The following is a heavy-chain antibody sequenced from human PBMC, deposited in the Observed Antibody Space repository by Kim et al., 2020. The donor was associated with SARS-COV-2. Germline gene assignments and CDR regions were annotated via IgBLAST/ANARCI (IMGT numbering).Heavy chain of an antibody. D-gene: IGHD2-2*01. V-gene: IGHV3-7*03. CDR3: ARGRLGYCSSTSCYAGYYYYYGMDV. Sequence: GGSLRLSCAASGFTFSSYWMSWVRQAPGKGLEWVANIKQDGSEKYYVDSVKGRFTISRDNAKNSLYLQMNSLRAEDTAVYYCARGRLGYCSSTSCYAGYYYYYGMDVWGQGTTVTVSS. J-gene: IGHJ6*02. CDR2: IKQDGSEK. CDR1: GFTFSSYW.